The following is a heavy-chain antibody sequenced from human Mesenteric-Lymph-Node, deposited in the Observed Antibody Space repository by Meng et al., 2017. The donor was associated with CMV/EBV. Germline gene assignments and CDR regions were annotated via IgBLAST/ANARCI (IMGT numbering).Heavy chain of an antibody. Sequence: ASVKVSCKASGYTFTNYDINWVRQATGRGLEWMGWMNPNSGNTGYAQKFQGRVSMTRDTSLSTTYMELSRLTSDDTAVYYCARGLTTSRDSYAMDVWGRGTTVTVSS. V-gene: IGHV1-8*01. J-gene: IGHJ6*02. D-gene: IGHD1/OR15-1a*01. CDR3: ARGLTTSRDSYAMDV. CDR2: MNPNSGNT. CDR1: GYTFTNYD.